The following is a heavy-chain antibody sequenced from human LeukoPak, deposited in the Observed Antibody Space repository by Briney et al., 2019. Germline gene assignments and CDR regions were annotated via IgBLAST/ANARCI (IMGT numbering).Heavy chain of an antibody. V-gene: IGHV3-9*01. CDR1: GFTFDDYA. J-gene: IGHJ4*02. CDR3: AKVGDTLSVGTGGFDY. CDR2: IGWNSGSI. Sequence: GGSLRLSCAASGFTFDDYAMHWVRQAPGKGLEWVSGIGWNSGSIGYADSVKGRFTISRDNAKNSLYLQMNSLRAEDTALYYCAKVGDTLSVGTGGFDYWGQGTLVTVSS. D-gene: IGHD3-9*01.